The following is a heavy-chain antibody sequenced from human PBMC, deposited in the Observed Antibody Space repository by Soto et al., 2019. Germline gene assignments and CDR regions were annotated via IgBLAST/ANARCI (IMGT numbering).Heavy chain of an antibody. D-gene: IGHD3-22*01. J-gene: IGHJ4*02. V-gene: IGHV1-18*01. CDR3: ARDGYYYDSSGYDDFDY. CDR2: ISAYNGNT. CDR1: GYTFTSYG. Sequence: QVQLVQSGAEVKKPGASVKVSCKASGYTFTSYGISWVRQAPGQGLEWMGRISAYNGNTNYAQKLQGRVTMTTDTSTSTAYMELRSLRSDDTAVYYCARDGYYYDSSGYDDFDYWGQGTLVTVSS.